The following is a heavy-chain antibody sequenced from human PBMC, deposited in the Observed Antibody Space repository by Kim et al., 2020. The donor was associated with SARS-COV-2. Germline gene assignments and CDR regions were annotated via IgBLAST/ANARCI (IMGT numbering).Heavy chain of an antibody. Sequence: GGSLRLSCVASGFTFSSHAMGWVRLAPGKGLEIVSATTGSGSATSYADSVKGRFSLSRDNSKNILFLQMNSLRAEDTARYFRVKDADILPTYSFDLWGPGTEVTVSS. CDR1: GFTFSSHA. CDR3: VKDADILPTYSFDL. V-gene: IGHV3-23*01. D-gene: IGHD1-26*01. J-gene: IGHJ5*02. CDR2: TTGSGSAT.